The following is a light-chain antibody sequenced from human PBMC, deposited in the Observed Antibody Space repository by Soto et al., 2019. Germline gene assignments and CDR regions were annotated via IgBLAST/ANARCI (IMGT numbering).Light chain of an antibody. V-gene: IGLV1-47*01. CDR2: RNR. CDR1: TSNLGSNF. Sequence: QSVLTQPPSASGTPGQTVTIYCSGSTSNLGSNFIYWYQQLPGAAPKLLISRNRQRPSGVPDRFSGSKSGTSGSLVISGLRSEDEADYHCASWDDSLSGVVFGGGTKLTVL. J-gene: IGLJ3*02. CDR3: ASWDDSLSGVV.